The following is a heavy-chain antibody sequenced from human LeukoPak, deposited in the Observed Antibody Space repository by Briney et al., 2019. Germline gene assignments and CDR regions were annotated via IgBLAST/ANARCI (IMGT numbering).Heavy chain of an antibody. J-gene: IGHJ4*02. D-gene: IGHD2-2*01. CDR1: GFTFSTYN. Sequence: GRSLRLSCAASGFTFSTYNMNWVRQAPGKGLEWVSSISSSSSYIYYADSVKGRFTISRDNAKNSLYLQMNSLRAEDTAVYYCARDEWGSTSYYFDYWGQGTLVTVSS. V-gene: IGHV3-21*01. CDR3: ARDEWGSTSYYFDY. CDR2: ISSSSSYI.